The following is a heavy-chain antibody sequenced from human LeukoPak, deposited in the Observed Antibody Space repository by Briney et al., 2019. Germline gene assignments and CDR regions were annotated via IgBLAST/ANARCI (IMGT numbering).Heavy chain of an antibody. CDR2: ITSDGSST. CDR3: ARAPRGVVDY. J-gene: IGHJ4*02. CDR1: GVTFSSYW. V-gene: IGHV3-74*01. D-gene: IGHD3-10*01. Sequence: PGGSLRLSCAAPGVTFSSYWMHWVRQAPGKGLVWVSRITSDGSSTSYADSVKGRFTISRDNAKNTLYLQMNSLRAEDTAVYYCARAPRGVVDYWGPGTLVTVSS.